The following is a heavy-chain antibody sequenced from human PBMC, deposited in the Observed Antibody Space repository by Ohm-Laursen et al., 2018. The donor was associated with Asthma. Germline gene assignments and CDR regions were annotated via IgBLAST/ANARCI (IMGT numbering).Heavy chain of an antibody. CDR3: AKDSWDCSGGSCSANFDY. Sequence: SLRLSCAASGFTFRNYAMTWVRQAPGKGLEWVSTISLGGGGTYFADSVRGRFTISRDNSKNTLYLQMNSLRAEDTAVYYCAKDSWDCSGGSCSANFDYWGQGTLVTVSS. CDR1: GFTFRNYA. V-gene: IGHV3-23*01. CDR2: ISLGGGGT. J-gene: IGHJ4*02. D-gene: IGHD2-15*01.